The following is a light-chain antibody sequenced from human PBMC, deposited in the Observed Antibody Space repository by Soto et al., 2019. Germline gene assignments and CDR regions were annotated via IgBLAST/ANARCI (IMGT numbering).Light chain of an antibody. J-gene: IGKJ5*01. CDR1: QSLLHSNGYNY. V-gene: IGKV2-28*01. CDR3: LQALQPT. Sequence: DIVMTQSPLSLPVTPGEPASISCRSSQSLLHSNGYNYLDWYLQKPGQSPQLLIYLGSNRASGVPDRFSGSGSGTDFTLKISRVEAEDVGVYYCLQALQPTFGQGTRLEI. CDR2: LGS.